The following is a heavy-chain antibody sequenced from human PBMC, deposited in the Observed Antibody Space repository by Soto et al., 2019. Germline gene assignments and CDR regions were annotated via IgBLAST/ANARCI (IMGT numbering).Heavy chain of an antibody. Sequence: ASVKVSCKASGYTFTSYDINWGRQATGQGLEWMGWMNPSSGNTGYAQKFQGRVTMTRNTSISTAYMELSSLRSEDSAVYYCARGVPAARSAYYYYYMDVWGKGTTVTVSS. CDR2: MNPSSGNT. J-gene: IGHJ6*03. D-gene: IGHD2-2*01. V-gene: IGHV1-8*01. CDR1: GYTFTSYD. CDR3: ARGVPAARSAYYYYYMDV.